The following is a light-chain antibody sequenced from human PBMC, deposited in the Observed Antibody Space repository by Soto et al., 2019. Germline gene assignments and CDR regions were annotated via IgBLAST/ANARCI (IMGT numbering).Light chain of an antibody. CDR2: KAS. J-gene: IGKJ1*01. V-gene: IGKV1-5*03. CDR3: QHYGGVWT. CDR1: QNIYTW. Sequence: DYQVTQSPSTLSASVGDRVTITCRASQNIYTWLAWYQQKPGIAPKLLIHKASTLESGVPSRFSGSGSATEFILTISSLQPDDFATYHCQHYGGVWTFGQGTKVDIK.